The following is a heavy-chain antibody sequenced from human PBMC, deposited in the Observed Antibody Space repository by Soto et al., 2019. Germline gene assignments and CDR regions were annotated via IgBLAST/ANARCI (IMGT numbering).Heavy chain of an antibody. D-gene: IGHD3-16*02. J-gene: IGHJ4*02. CDR1: GYTFTSYG. Sequence: QVQLVQSGAEVKKPGASVKVSCKASGYTFTSYGISWVRQAPGQGLEWMGWISAYNGNTNYAQKLQGRVTMTTDTSTSTAYMELRSLRPDDTAVYYCARDYDYVWGSYRSLFDYWGQGTLVTVSS. V-gene: IGHV1-18*01. CDR2: ISAYNGNT. CDR3: ARDYDYVWGSYRSLFDY.